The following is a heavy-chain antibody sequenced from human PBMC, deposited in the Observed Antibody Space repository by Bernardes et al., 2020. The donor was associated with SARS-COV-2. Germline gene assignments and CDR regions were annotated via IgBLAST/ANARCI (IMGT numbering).Heavy chain of an antibody. CDR1: GYTLIAVP. Sequence: ATTQDSCKISGYTLIAVPIYWVRHAPGQGLEWLGGFAPEDGATIYAQMFQGRVTMTEDTSTDTAYMELSSLRSEDTAVYYCTTGGWLLSAFEHWGKGTLVNVSS. V-gene: IGHV1-24*01. CDR2: FAPEDGAT. D-gene: IGHD3-9*01. J-gene: IGHJ4*02. CDR3: TTGGWLLSAFEH.